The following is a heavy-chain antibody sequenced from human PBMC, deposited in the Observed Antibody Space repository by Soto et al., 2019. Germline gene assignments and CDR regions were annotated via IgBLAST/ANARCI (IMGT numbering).Heavy chain of an antibody. CDR2: ISYDGSNK. D-gene: IGHD3-10*01. CDR3: EKDLVVRGLPACSDY. Sequence: PGGSLRLSCAASGFTFSSYGMHWVRQAPGKGLEWVAVISYDGSNKYYADSVKGRFTISRDNSKNTLYLQMNSLRAEDTAVYCCEKDLVVRGLPACSDYWGQGTLVTVYS. J-gene: IGHJ4*02. CDR1: GFTFSSYG. V-gene: IGHV3-30*18.